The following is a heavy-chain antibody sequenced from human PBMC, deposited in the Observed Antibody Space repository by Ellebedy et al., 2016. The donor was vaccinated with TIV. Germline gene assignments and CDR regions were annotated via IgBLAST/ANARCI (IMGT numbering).Heavy chain of an antibody. CDR2: IYHSGST. J-gene: IGHJ3*02. V-gene: IGHV4-4*02. Sequence: SETLSLTXAVSGGSISSSNWWSLVRQPPGKGLEWIGEIYHSGSTNYNPSLKSRVTISVDKSKNQFSLKLSSVTAADTAVYYCASRAIFGMGIDAFDIWGQGTMVTVSS. D-gene: IGHD3-3*01. CDR1: GGSISSSNW. CDR3: ASRAIFGMGIDAFDI.